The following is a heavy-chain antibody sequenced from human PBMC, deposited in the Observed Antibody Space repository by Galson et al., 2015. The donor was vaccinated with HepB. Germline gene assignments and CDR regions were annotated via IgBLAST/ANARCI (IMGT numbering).Heavy chain of an antibody. CDR1: GASFSSNNYY. J-gene: IGHJ4*02. V-gene: IGHV4-39*07. CDR2: ISYSGRT. Sequence: ETLSLTCTVSGASFSSNNYYWGWIRQPPGKGLEYIGSISYSGRTFYKSSLESRVTISVDTAKNQLSLKLTSVTAADTAVYYCARTLIEYDEPRYFDYWGQGTLVTVSS. D-gene: IGHD2-21*01. CDR3: ARTLIEYDEPRYFDY.